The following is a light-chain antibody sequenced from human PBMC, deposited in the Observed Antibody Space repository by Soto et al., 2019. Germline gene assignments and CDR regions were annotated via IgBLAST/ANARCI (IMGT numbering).Light chain of an antibody. V-gene: IGKV1-5*03. Sequence: DIQMTQSPSTLSASVGDRVNITCRASQSISSWLAWYQQKPGKAPKLLIYKASSLESGVPSRFSGSGSGTEFTLTISSLQPDDFATYYCQQYNSYSRTLGQGTKVDIK. CDR3: QQYNSYSRT. CDR1: QSISSW. J-gene: IGKJ1*01. CDR2: KAS.